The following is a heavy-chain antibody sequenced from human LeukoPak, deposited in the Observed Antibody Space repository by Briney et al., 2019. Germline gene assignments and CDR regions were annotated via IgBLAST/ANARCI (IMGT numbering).Heavy chain of an antibody. CDR2: ISGSGSNT. V-gene: IGHV3-23*01. CDR3: AKRDYGNFDY. Sequence: RSGGSLRLSCAASGFTFSSYSMNWVRQAPGKGLEWVSVISGSGSNTYYADSVKGRFTISRDNSKNTLYLQMNSLRAEDTAVYYCAKRDYGNFDYWGQGTLVTVSS. J-gene: IGHJ4*02. CDR1: GFTFSSYS. D-gene: IGHD4-17*01.